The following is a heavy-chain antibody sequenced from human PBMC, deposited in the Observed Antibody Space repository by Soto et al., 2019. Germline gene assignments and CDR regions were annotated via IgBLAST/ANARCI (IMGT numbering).Heavy chain of an antibody. Sequence: HPGGSLRLSCAASGFTFSSYAMHWVRQAPGKGQEWVAVISYEGSNKYYADSVKGRFTISRDNSKNTLFLQLNSLRAEDTAVYYCARDRRSSSYYYYYGMDVWGQGT. CDR3: ARDRRSSSYYYYYGMDV. CDR2: ISYEGSNK. D-gene: IGHD6-6*01. CDR1: GFTFSSYA. J-gene: IGHJ6*02. V-gene: IGHV3-30-3*01.